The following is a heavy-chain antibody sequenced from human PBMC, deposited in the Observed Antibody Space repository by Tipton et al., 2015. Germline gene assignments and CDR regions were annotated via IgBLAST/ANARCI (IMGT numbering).Heavy chain of an antibody. CDR3: ARRAPRGADYYGSGSYPEGVDY. J-gene: IGHJ4*02. D-gene: IGHD3-10*01. V-gene: IGHV4-39*01. Sequence: TLSLTCAVYGGSFSGYYWGWIRQPPGKGLEWIGSIYYSGSTYYNPSLKSRVTISVDTSKNQFSLKLSSVTAADTAVYYCARRAPRGADYYGSGSYPEGVDYWGQGTLVTVSS. CDR1: GGSFSGYY. CDR2: IYYSGST.